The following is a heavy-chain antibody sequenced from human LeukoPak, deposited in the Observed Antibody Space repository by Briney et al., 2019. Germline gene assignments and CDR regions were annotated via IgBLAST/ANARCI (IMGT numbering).Heavy chain of an antibody. CDR3: ARDPTYYYDSSGYYPVEDY. D-gene: IGHD3-22*01. CDR2: INPNSGGT. Sequence: ASVKVSCKASGYTFTGYYMHWVRRAPGQGLEWMGWINPNSGGTNYAQKFQGRVTMTRDTSISTAYMELSRPRSDDTAVYYCARDPTYYYDSSGYYPVEDYWGQGTLVTVSS. J-gene: IGHJ4*02. CDR1: GYTFTGYY. V-gene: IGHV1-2*02.